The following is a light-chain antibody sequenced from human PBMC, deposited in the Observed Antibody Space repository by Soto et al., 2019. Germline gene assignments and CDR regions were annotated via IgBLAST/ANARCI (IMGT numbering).Light chain of an antibody. Sequence: DIQMTQSPSTLSASVGDRVTITCRASQSISSWLAWYQQKPGKAPKLLIYKASSLESGVPSRFSGSESGTEFTLTISSLQPDDFATYYSQQYNSYSPWTFGQGTKVEIK. J-gene: IGKJ1*01. CDR1: QSISSW. CDR3: QQYNSYSPWT. CDR2: KAS. V-gene: IGKV1-5*03.